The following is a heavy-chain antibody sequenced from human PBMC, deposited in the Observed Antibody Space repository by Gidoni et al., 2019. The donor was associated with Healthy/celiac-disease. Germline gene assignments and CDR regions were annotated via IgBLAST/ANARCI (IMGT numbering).Heavy chain of an antibody. V-gene: IGHV3-48*01. D-gene: IGHD6-6*01. CDR3: ARDYGYSSSSRESWFDP. CDR2: ISSSSSTI. Sequence: EVQLVESGGGLVQPGGSLRLSCAAAGFTFSSYSMNWVRQAPGKGLEWVSYISSSSSTIYYADSVKGRFTISRDNAKNSLYLQMNSLRAEDTAVYYCARDYGYSSSSRESWFDPWGQGTLVTVSS. CDR1: GFTFSSYS. J-gene: IGHJ5*02.